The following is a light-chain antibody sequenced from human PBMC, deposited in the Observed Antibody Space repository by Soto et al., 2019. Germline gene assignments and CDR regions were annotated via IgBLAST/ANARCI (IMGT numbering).Light chain of an antibody. CDR3: QQYGSSGT. Sequence: IGVKQSPGTLSLYTGERATLSCRASQSVSSNLAWYQQKPGQAPRLLIYGASNRATGIPDRFSGSGSGTDFTLTISRLEPEDFPVYYCQQYGSSGTFGQGSK. CDR1: QSVSSN. CDR2: GAS. J-gene: IGKJ1*01. V-gene: IGKV3-20*01.